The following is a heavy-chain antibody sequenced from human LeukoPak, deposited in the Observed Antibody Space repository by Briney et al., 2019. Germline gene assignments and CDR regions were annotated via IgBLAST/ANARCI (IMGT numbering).Heavy chain of an antibody. V-gene: IGHV3-15*01. D-gene: IGHD5-24*01. CDR3: TGSRWATNDY. CDR1: GDSISSNF. J-gene: IGHJ4*02. CDR2: IKGKRDGGTT. Sequence: SSETLSLTCTVSGDSISSNFWSWVRQAPGKGLEWVGRIKGKRDGGTTDYAAPVKGRLTISRDDSKNTLYLQMNSLRVEDTAVYYCTGSRWATNDYWGQGTRVIVSS.